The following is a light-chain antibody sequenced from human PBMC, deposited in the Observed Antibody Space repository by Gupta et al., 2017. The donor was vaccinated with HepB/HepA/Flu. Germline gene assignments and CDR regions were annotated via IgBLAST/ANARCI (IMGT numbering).Light chain of an antibody. Sequence: DIQMTQSPSTLSASVGDRVTITCRASQTISSWLAWYQQKPGKAPKLLIYKASNLESGAPSRFSGSGSGTDYTLTSSSLQPDDFATYYCQQDNSYWTFGQGTKVEIK. CDR2: KAS. CDR1: QTISSW. V-gene: IGKV1-5*03. J-gene: IGKJ1*01. CDR3: QQDNSYWT.